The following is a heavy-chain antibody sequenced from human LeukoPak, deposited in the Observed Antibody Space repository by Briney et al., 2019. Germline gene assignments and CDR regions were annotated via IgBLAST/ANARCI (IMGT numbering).Heavy chain of an antibody. CDR1: GYTFTNYA. CDR2: INAGNGNT. CDR3: ARVYGSGSLRAFDI. Sequence: GASVKVSFKASGYTFTNYAMHWVRQAPGQRLEWMGWINAGNGNTKYSQKFQGRVTITRDTSASTAYMELSSLRSEDTAVYYCARVYGSGSLRAFDIWGQGTMVTVSS. J-gene: IGHJ3*02. V-gene: IGHV1-3*01. D-gene: IGHD3-10*01.